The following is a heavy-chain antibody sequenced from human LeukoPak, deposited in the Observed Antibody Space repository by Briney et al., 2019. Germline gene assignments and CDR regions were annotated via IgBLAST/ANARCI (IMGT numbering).Heavy chain of an antibody. CDR3: ARVGSADGYNSYYYYYMDV. CDR1: GFTFSSYG. Sequence: PGGSLRLSCAASGFTFSSYGMHWVRQAPGKGLEWVAFIRYDGSNKYYADSVKGRSTISRDNAKNSLYLQMNSLRAEDTALYYCARVGSADGYNSYYYYYMDVWGKGTTVTVSS. CDR2: IRYDGSNK. D-gene: IGHD5-24*01. J-gene: IGHJ6*03. V-gene: IGHV3-30*02.